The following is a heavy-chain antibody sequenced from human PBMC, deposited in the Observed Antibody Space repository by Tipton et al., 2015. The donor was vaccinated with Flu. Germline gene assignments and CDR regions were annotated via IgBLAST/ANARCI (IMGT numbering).Heavy chain of an antibody. D-gene: IGHD2-2*02. J-gene: IGHJ4*02. CDR1: GYSFTSYW. CDR2: IYPGDSDT. CDR3: ARRYCSSTSCYKFVDY. V-gene: IGHV5-51*01. Sequence: QLLQSGAEVKKPGESLKISCKGSGYSFTSYWIGWVRQMPGKGLEWMGIIYPGDSDTRCSPSFQGQVTISADKSISTAYLQWSSLKASDTAMYYCARRYCSSTSCYKFVDYWGQGTLVTVSS.